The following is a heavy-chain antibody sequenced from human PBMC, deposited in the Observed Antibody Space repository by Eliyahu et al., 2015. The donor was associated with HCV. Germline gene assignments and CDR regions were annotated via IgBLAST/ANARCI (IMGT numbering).Heavy chain of an antibody. CDR2: LSDSGGRT. CDR1: TFSSYA. CDR3: AKEDCTNGVCYQLDY. V-gene: IGHV3-23*01. D-gene: IGHD2-8*01. Sequence: TFSSYAMSWVRQAPGEGLEWVSALSDSGGRTFYQDSVKGRFIISRDNSKNTLYLQMNSLRVEDTAIYYCAKEDCTNGVCYQLDYWGQGILVTVSS. J-gene: IGHJ4*02.